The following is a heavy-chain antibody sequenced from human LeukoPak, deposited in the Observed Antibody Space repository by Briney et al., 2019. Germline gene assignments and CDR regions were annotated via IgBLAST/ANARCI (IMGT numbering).Heavy chain of an antibody. CDR3: AKQMATFSSLDY. V-gene: IGHV3-53*05. J-gene: IGHJ4*02. D-gene: IGHD5-24*01. CDR2: IYSGGST. Sequence: PGGSLRLSCAASGFTVSSNYMSWVRQAPGKGLEWVSVIYSGGSTYYADSVKGRFTISRDNSKNTLYLQMNSLRAEDTAVYYCAKQMATFSSLDYWGQGTLVTVSS. CDR1: GFTVSSNY.